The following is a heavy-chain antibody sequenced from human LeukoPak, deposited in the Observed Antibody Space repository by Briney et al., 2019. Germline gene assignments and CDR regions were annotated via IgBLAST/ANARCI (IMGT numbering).Heavy chain of an antibody. CDR3: ARDITMVRGAHDY. CDR1: GFTFSSYW. J-gene: IGHJ4*02. Sequence: GGSLRLSCAASGFTFSSYWMSWVRQAPGKGLEWVANIKQDGSEKYYEDSVKGRFTISRDNAKNSLYLQMNSLRAEDTAVYYCARDITMVRGAHDYWGQGTLVTVSS. V-gene: IGHV3-7*01. D-gene: IGHD3-10*01. CDR2: IKQDGSEK.